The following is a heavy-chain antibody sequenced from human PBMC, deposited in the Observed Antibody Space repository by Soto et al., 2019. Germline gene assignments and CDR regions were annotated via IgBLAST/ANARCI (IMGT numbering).Heavy chain of an antibody. V-gene: IGHV4-59*12. J-gene: IGHJ6*03. Sequence: QGQLQESGPGLVRPSETLSLTCTVSGASITSYYWSWIRQSSVKGLEWIGYIHYSGSTNYNPSLESRVTMSIDTSESQFSLRLRSVTAADTAVYYCARLDYYYYLDVWGKGTAVTVSS. CDR1: GASITSYY. CDR2: IHYSGST. CDR3: ARLDYYYYLDV.